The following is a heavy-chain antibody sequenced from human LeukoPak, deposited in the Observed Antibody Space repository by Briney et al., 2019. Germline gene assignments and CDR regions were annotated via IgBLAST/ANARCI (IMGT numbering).Heavy chain of an antibody. D-gene: IGHD1-14*01. CDR2: IYWSGAT. CDR1: GGPISSSSYY. Sequence: SETLSLTCTVSGGPISSSSYYWGWIRQPPGKGLEWSGSIYWSGATYYNPSLKSRVTISVDTSKNQFSLKLTSVAAADTAVYYCARDRNGNFDYWGQGTLVTVSS. CDR3: ARDRNGNFDY. J-gene: IGHJ4*02. V-gene: IGHV4-39*07.